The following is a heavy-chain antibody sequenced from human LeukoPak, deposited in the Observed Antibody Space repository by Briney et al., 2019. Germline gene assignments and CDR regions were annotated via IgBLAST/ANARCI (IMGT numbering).Heavy chain of an antibody. CDR3: ARQTYYYDSSGYWIVSAFDI. D-gene: IGHD3-22*01. Sequence: PSQTLSLTCTVSGGSISSSSYYWGWIRQPPGKGLEWIGSIYCSGSTYYNPSLKSRVAISVDTSKNQFSLKLSSVTAADTAVYFCARQTYYYDSSGYWIVSAFDIWGQGTMVTVSS. CDR2: IYCSGST. J-gene: IGHJ3*02. CDR1: GGSISSSSYY. V-gene: IGHV4-39*01.